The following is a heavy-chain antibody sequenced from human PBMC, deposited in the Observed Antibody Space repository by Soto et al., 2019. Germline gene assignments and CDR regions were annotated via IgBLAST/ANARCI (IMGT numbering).Heavy chain of an antibody. CDR1: GFTFDDYA. J-gene: IGHJ6*02. Sequence: GGSLRLSCAASGFTFDDYAMHWVRQAPGKGLEWVSLISGDGGSTYYADSVKGRFTISRDNSKNSLYLQMNSLRTEDTALYYCAKSVGRNYYCSGSYKLLYYYYGMDVWGQGTTVTVSS. D-gene: IGHD3-10*01. V-gene: IGHV3-43*02. CDR3: AKSVGRNYYCSGSYKLLYYYYGMDV. CDR2: ISGDGGST.